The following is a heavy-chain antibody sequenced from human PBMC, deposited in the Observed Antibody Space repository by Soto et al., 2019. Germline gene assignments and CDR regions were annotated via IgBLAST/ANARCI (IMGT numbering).Heavy chain of an antibody. D-gene: IGHD6-6*01. CDR3: ATSIGANYFQH. V-gene: IGHV3-48*01. CDR2: ITTSSSTI. Sequence: GGSLRLSCAASGFSFSTFSMNWVRQAPGKGLEWLAHITTSSSTIYYADSVKGRFTISRDNGKKSLYLQMNSLRAEDTAVYYCATSIGANYFQHWGQGTLVTVSS. CDR1: GFSFSTFS. J-gene: IGHJ1*01.